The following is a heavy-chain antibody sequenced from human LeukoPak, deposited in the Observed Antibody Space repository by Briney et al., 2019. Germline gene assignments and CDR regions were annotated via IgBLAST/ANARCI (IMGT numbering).Heavy chain of an antibody. Sequence: GGSLRLSCAASGFTFSSYEMNWVRQAPGKGLEWVANIKQDGKGKYYVDSVKGRFTISRDNARNSLYLQMNSLRAEDTAVYYCAREGYCSGDTCYQDDAFDIWGQGTMVTVSS. CDR1: GFTFSSYE. CDR3: AREGYCSGDTCYQDDAFDI. D-gene: IGHD2-15*01. CDR2: IKQDGKGK. J-gene: IGHJ3*02. V-gene: IGHV3-7*01.